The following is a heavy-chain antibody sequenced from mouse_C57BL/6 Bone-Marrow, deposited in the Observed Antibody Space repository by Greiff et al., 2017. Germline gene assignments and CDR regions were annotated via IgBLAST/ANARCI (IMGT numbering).Heavy chain of an antibody. CDR3: ARVWLLRGYAMDY. D-gene: IGHD2-3*01. V-gene: IGHV1-50*01. CDR1: GYTFTSYW. J-gene: IGHJ4*01. Sequence: QVQLQQPGAELVKPGASVKLSCKASGYTFTSYWMQWVKQRPGQGLEWIGEIDPSDSYTNYNQKFKGKATLTVDTSSSTAYMQLSSLTSEDSAVYYCARVWLLRGYAMDYWGQGTSVTVSS. CDR2: IDPSDSYT.